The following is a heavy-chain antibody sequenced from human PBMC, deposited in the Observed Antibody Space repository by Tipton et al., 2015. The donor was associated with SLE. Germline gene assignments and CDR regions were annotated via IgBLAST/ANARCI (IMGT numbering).Heavy chain of an antibody. V-gene: IGHV4-61*02. D-gene: IGHD6-25*01. CDR2: IFTIGTT. CDR3: ARTEVGGYSHDAFDL. J-gene: IGHJ3*01. Sequence: TLSLTCTVSGGSIRSGSYYWTWIRQPAGTGLEWIGRIFTIGTTSYNPSLKSRVTISLGTSKNQFSLKLSSVTAADTAVYYCARTEVGGYSHDAFDLWGHGTMVTVSS. CDR1: GGSIRSGSYY.